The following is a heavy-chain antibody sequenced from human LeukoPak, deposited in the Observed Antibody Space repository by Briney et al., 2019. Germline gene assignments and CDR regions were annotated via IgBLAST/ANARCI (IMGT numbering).Heavy chain of an antibody. CDR3: ARESTTNDGSGLDY. D-gene: IGHD5/OR15-5a*01. CDR1: GGSFSGYY. J-gene: IGHJ4*02. CDR2: INHSGST. V-gene: IGHV4-34*01. Sequence: SETLSLTCAVYGGSFSGYYWSWIRQPPGNGLEWIGEINHSGSTNYNPSLKSRVTISVDTSKNQFSLKLSSVTAADTAVYYCARESTTNDGSGLDYWGQGTLVTVSS.